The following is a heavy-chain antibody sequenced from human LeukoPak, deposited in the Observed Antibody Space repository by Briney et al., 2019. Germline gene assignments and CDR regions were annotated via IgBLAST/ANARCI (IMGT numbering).Heavy chain of an antibody. J-gene: IGHJ4*02. CDR1: GGTFSSYA. CDR3: ARVHSGYYYQDPGSLVY. CDR2: IIPIFGTA. D-gene: IGHD3-22*01. V-gene: IGHV1-69*01. Sequence: SVEVSCKASGGTFSSYAISWVRQAPGQGLEWMGGIIPIFGTANYAQKFQGRVTITADESTSTAYMELSSLRSEDTAVYYCARVHSGYYYQDPGSLVYWGQGTLVTVSS.